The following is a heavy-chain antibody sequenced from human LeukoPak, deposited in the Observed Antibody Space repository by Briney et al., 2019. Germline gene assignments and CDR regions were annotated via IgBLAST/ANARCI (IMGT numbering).Heavy chain of an antibody. CDR2: IYYSGST. CDR1: GGSISSYY. Sequence: SETLSLTCTVSGGSISSYYWSWIRQPPGKGLEWIGYIYYSGSTNYNPSLKSRVTISVDTSKNQFSLKLSSVTAADTAVYYCGRDDPGGGGLDYWGQGTLVTVS. J-gene: IGHJ4*02. CDR3: GRDDPGGGGLDY. D-gene: IGHD3-10*01. V-gene: IGHV4-59*01.